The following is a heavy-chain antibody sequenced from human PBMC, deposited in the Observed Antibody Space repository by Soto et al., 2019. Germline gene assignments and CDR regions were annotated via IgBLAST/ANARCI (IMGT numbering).Heavy chain of an antibody. D-gene: IGHD2-15*01. V-gene: IGHV1-46*01. J-gene: IGHJ1*01. CDR3: VRGYCTTPPCSGDFQF. CDR1: GYGMSAYL. Sequence: ALLKVYRKSAGYGMSAYLGDWGRKEKGQGLEWMGMIHPSGDTGYAQKFRGRVTMTIDTSTTTAYMELRNLTSEDTAVYFSVRGYCTTPPCSGDFQFWVQRTPV. CDR2: IHPSGDT.